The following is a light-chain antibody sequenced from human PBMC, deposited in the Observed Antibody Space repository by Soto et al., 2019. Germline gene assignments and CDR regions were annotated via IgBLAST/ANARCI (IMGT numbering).Light chain of an antibody. CDR3: QAYDGRLSGVL. CDR1: SSNIGTNY. J-gene: IGLJ7*01. V-gene: IGLV1-47*01. Sequence: QSVLTQSPSASGTPGQRVIISCSGTSSNIGTNYVYWYQQLPGTAPKVLIYSNDKRPSGVPNRFSGSKSGTSASLAITGLQAEDEADYYCQAYDGRLSGVLFGGGTQLTVL. CDR2: SND.